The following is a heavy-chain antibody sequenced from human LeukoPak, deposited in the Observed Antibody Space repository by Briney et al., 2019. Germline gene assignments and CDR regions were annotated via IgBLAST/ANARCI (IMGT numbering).Heavy chain of an antibody. CDR2: IKQDGSEK. CDR1: GFTFSSYW. CDR3: ARDEGYSSSSLFDN. V-gene: IGHV3-7*01. Sequence: GGSLRLSCAASGFTFSSYWMSWVRQAPGKGLEWVANIKQDGSEKYYVDSVKGRFTISRDNAKNSLYLQMNSLRAEDTAVYYCARDEGYSSSSLFDNSSPGTLVTVSS. J-gene: IGHJ4*02. D-gene: IGHD6-13*01.